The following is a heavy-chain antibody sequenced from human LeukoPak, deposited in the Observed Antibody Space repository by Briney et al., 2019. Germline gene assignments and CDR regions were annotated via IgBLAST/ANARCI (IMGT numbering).Heavy chain of an antibody. CDR1: GGPISSYY. CDR2: IYYSGST. V-gene: IGHV4-59*08. Sequence: SEALSLTCTVSGGPISSYYWSWIRQPPGKRLEWIGYIYYSGSTNYNPSLKSRVTISVDTSKNQFFLKLNSVTAADTAVYYCAKGGFRPEYFQHWGQGTLVTVSS. J-gene: IGHJ1*01. CDR3: AKGGFRPEYFQH. D-gene: IGHD3-10*01.